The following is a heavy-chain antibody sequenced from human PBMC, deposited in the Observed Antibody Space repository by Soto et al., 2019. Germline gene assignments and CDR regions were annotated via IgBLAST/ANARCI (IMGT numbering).Heavy chain of an antibody. J-gene: IGHJ4*02. Sequence: EVQLLESGGGLVQPGGTLRLSCAASGFTFSSYSMSWVRLAPGKGLEWVSGISGPGTNTYYADSVRGRFTISRDNSKNTLYLQMNGLRAEDTALFYCVKGRGATNWIEYYFDYWGLGTLVIVSS. D-gene: IGHD1-1*01. CDR1: GFTFSSYS. CDR2: ISGPGTNT. CDR3: VKGRGATNWIEYYFDY. V-gene: IGHV3-23*01.